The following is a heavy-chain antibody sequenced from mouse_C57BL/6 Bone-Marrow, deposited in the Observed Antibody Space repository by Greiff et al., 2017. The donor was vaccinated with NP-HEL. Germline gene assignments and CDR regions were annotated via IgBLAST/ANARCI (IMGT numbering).Heavy chain of an antibody. J-gene: IGHJ3*01. D-gene: IGHD2-2*01. CDR2: IDPENGDT. V-gene: IGHV14-4*01. CDR3: TRNSVMVTRAWFAY. CDR1: GFNIKDDY. Sequence: EVQLQQSGAELVRPGASVKLSCTASGFNIKDDYMHWVKQRPEQGLEWIGWIDPENGDTEYASKFQGKATITADTSSNTAYLQLSSLTSEDTAVYYCTRNSVMVTRAWFAYWGQGTLVTVSA.